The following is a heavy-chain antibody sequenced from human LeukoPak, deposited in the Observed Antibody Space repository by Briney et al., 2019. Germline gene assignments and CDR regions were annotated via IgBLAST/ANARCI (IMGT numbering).Heavy chain of an antibody. J-gene: IGHJ6*02. CDR3: ARPNTAGGYYYGMDV. D-gene: IGHD5-18*01. CDR2: IYPGDSDT. CDR1: GYSFISYW. V-gene: IGHV5-51*01. Sequence: GESLKISCKGSGYSFISYWIGWVRQMPGKGLEWMGIIYPGDSDTRYSPSFRGQVTISADKSITTAYLQWSSLKASDTAMYYCARPNTAGGYYYGMDVWGQGTTVTVSS.